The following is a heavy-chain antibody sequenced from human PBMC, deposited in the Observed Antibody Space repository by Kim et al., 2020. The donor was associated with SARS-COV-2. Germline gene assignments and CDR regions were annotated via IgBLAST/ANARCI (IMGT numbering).Heavy chain of an antibody. CDR3: ARVRKLLWFGGVSGGDDY. V-gene: IGHV4-34*01. Sequence: SETLSLTCAVYGGSFSGYYWSWIRQPPGKGLEWIGEINHSGSTNYNPSLKSRVTISVDTSKNQFSLKLSSVTAADTAVYYCARVRKLLWFGGVSGGDDYWGQGTLVTVSS. J-gene: IGHJ4*02. CDR1: GGSFSGYY. CDR2: INHSGST. D-gene: IGHD3-10*01.